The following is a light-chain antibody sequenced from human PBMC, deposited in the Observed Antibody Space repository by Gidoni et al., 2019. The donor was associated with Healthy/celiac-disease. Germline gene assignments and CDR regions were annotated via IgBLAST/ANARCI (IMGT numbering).Light chain of an antibody. Sequence: ILFTQSPATLSLSPGERATLSWRASHSVSSNLARYQQKHGQARRLLIYDASNRATGIPARCSGSGSGTDFTRTISRREHEDSAVYQCQQSSNRHTFGEGTKLEIK. CDR3: QQSSNRHT. V-gene: IGKV3-11*01. CDR2: DAS. J-gene: IGKJ2*01. CDR1: HSVSSN.